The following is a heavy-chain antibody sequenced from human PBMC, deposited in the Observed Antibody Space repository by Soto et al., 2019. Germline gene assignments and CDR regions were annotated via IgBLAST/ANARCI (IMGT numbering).Heavy chain of an antibody. J-gene: IGHJ6*02. CDR3: ARDLSLSYYDSSGYYSPYYYYGMDV. D-gene: IGHD3-22*01. Sequence: SVKVSCKAAAATFSSYASSWVRQAPGQGLEWMGGIIPIFGTANYAQKFQGRVTITADESTSTAYMELSSLRSEDTAVYYCARDLSLSYYDSSGYYSPYYYYGMDVWGQGKTVTVS. V-gene: IGHV1-69*01. CDR2: IIPIFGTA. CDR1: AATFSSYA.